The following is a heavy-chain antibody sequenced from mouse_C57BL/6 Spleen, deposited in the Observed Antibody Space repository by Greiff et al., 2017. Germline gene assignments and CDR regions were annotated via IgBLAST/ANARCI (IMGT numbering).Heavy chain of an antibody. J-gene: IGHJ1*03. D-gene: IGHD2-2*01. CDR2: INPNNGGT. V-gene: IGHV1-26*01. Sequence: EVQLQQSGPELVKPGASVKISCKASGYTFTDYYMNWVKQSHGKSLEWIGDINPNNGGTSYNQKFKGKATLTVDKSSSTAYMELRSLTSEDSAVYYCNGYDPALYWYFDVWGTGTTVTVSS. CDR3: NGYDPALYWYFDV. CDR1: GYTFTDYY.